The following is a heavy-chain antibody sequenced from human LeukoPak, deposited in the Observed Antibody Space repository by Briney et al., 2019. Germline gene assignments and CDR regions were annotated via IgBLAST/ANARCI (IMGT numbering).Heavy chain of an antibody. CDR2: IITIFGTA. CDR1: VGTFTSYA. CDR3: ARVGPKDIVVVPAAMAAFDI. V-gene: IGHV1-69*06. J-gene: IGHJ3*02. D-gene: IGHD2-2*01. Sequence: ASVKLSCNASVGTFTSYAISWVRQAPGQGLEWMGGIITIFGTANYAQKFQGRVTIISDKSTSTDYLQMSSLVTEADTVLYCARVGPKDIVVVPAAMAAFDIWGQGTMVTVSS.